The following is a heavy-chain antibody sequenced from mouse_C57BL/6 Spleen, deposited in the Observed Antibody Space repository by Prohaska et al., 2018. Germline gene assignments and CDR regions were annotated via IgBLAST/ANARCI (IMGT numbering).Heavy chain of an antibody. V-gene: IGHV1-15*01. J-gene: IGHJ1*03. CDR2: IDPETGGT. CDR1: GYTFTDYE. D-gene: IGHD1-1*01. Sequence: QVQLQQSGAELVRPGASVTLSCKASGYTFTDYEMHWVKQTPVPGLEWIGAIDPETGGTAYNQKFKGKDILTADKSSSTAYMELRSLTSEDSAVYYCTRSNYYGRSPSYFDVWGTGTTVTVSS. CDR3: TRSNYYGRSPSYFDV.